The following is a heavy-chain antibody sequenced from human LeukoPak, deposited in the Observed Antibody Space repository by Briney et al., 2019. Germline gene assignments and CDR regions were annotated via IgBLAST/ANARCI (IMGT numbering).Heavy chain of an antibody. CDR3: TTGTDYADGGSFDY. J-gene: IGHJ4*02. Sequence: GGSLRLSCAASGFTFSNAWMSWVRQAPGKGLEWVGRIKSKTDGGTTDYAAPVKGRFTISRDDSKNTLYLQMNSLKTEDTAVYYCTTGTDYADGGSFDYWGQGTLVTVSS. V-gene: IGHV3-15*01. D-gene: IGHD1-26*01. CDR2: IKSKTDGGTT. CDR1: GFTFSNAW.